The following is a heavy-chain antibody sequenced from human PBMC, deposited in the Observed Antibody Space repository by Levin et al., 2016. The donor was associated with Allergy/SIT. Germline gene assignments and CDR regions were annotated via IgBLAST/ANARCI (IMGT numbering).Heavy chain of an antibody. CDR2: ISSSSSIK. Sequence: WIRQPPGKGLEWVSYISSSSSIKYYADSVKGRFTISRDNAKNSLYLQMNSLRAEDTAVYYCARLYGDYVQVRYFQEWGQGTLVTVSS. V-gene: IGHV3-48*01. CDR3: ARLYGDYVQVRYFQE. J-gene: IGHJ1*01. D-gene: IGHD4-17*01.